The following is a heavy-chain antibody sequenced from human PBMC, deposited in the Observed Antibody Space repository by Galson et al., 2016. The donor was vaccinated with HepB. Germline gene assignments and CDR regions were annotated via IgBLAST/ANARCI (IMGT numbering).Heavy chain of an antibody. D-gene: IGHD3-22*01. CDR3: AIGDVHDTSAFLWVVGSFDY. CDR1: GETLTYLS. Sequence: SVKVSCKVSGETLTYLSIHWLRQAPGKGLEWLGGFDPDDGETDYAQRFAGRLTLTEDTSTGTAYMDLSSLRSEDTAVYYCAIGDVHDTSAFLWVVGSFDYWGQGTLVTVSS. V-gene: IGHV1-24*01. J-gene: IGHJ4*02. CDR2: FDPDDGET.